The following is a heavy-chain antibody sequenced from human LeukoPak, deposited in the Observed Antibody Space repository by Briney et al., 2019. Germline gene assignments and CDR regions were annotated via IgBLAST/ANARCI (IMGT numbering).Heavy chain of an antibody. CDR3: ARDYGYSSSFDY. CDR1: GFIFRTQS. J-gene: IGHJ4*02. V-gene: IGHV3-48*02. CDR2: ISGGSSTI. Sequence: EGSLRLSCAVYGFIFRTQSMNWFRQAPGKGLEWVSYISGGSSTIHYADSVKGRFTISRDNSTNSLYLQLNSLRDDDTAVYYCARDYGYSSSFDYWGQGTLVTVSS. D-gene: IGHD6-13*01.